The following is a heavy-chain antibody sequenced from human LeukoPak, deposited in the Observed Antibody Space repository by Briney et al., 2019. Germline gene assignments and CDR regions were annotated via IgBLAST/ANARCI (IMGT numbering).Heavy chain of an antibody. Sequence: SGPTLVKPTQTLTLTCTFSAFSLSTSGVGVGWNRQPPGKALEWLALIYWNEDKRYSPSVKSRLTISKDTSKNQVVLTLTDMDPVDTATYYCAHTHPYTAMANWGQGTLVTVSS. CDR3: AHTHPYTAMAN. V-gene: IGHV2-5*01. D-gene: IGHD5-18*01. CDR1: AFSLSTSGVG. J-gene: IGHJ4*02. CDR2: IYWNEDK.